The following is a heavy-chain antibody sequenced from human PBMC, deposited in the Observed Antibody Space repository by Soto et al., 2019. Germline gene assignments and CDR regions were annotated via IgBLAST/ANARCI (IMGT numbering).Heavy chain of an antibody. Sequence: EVQLLESGGGLVQPGGSLRLSCAASGFTFSNYAMSWVRQAPGKGLEWVSGISGGGGSSYYADSVKGRFTISRDNSKNTLYLHMNSLRADDTAVYYCAHKCGVDCHSVFFYWGQGTLVIVSS. J-gene: IGHJ4*02. D-gene: IGHD2-21*02. CDR1: GFTFSNYA. V-gene: IGHV3-23*01. CDR2: ISGGGGSS. CDR3: AHKCGVDCHSVFFY.